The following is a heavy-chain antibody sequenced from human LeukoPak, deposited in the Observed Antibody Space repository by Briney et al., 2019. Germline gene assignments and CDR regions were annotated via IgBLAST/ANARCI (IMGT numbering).Heavy chain of an antibody. J-gene: IGHJ4*02. CDR1: GGSFSGYY. Sequence: SETLSLTCAVYGGSFSGYYWSWIRQPPGKGLEWIGEINHSGSTNYNPSLKSRVTISVDTSENQFSLKLSSVTAADTAVYYCARVSRKVASNPNVYFDYWGQGTLVTVSS. CDR2: INHSGST. V-gene: IGHV4-34*01. D-gene: IGHD4-11*01. CDR3: ARVSRKVASNPNVYFDY.